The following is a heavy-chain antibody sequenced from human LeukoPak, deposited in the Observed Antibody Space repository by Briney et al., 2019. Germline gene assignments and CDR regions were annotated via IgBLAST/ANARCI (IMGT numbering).Heavy chain of an antibody. V-gene: IGHV3-21*01. CDR3: AREVGYYDILTGKIDY. CDR1: GFTFSSYS. CDR2: ISSSSSYI. D-gene: IGHD3-9*01. Sequence: PGGSLRLSCAASGFTFSSYSMNWVRQAPGKGLEWVSSISSSSSYIYYADSVKGRFTISRDNAKNSLYLQMNSPRAEDTAVYYCAREVGYYDILTGKIDYWGQGTLVTVSS. J-gene: IGHJ4*02.